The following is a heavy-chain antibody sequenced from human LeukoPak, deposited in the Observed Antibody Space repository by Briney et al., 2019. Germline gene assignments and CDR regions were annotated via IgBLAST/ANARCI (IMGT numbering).Heavy chain of an antibody. V-gene: IGHV3-48*01. J-gene: IGHJ6*03. CDR1: GFTFSTYA. Sequence: GGSLRLSCAASGFTFSTYAMDWVRQAPGKGLEWVSYLSSSSSVIYHADSVKGRFTISRDNAKNSLYLQMNSLRAEDTAVYYCAKTTDNYYYYYMDVWGKGTTVTVSS. CDR2: LSSSSSVI. D-gene: IGHD4-17*01. CDR3: AKTTDNYYYYYMDV.